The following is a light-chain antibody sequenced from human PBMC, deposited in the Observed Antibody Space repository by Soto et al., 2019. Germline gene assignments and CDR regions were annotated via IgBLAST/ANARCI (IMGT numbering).Light chain of an antibody. Sequence: IPMSRSPETLSASFGSIVNITCRASQSISVWLAWYQQKPGKAPNLLIYQASRLESGVPSRFSGSESGTEFTLTISSLHSDDFATYYGQQHQTYYTFGQGTNVDIK. V-gene: IGKV1-5*03. J-gene: IGKJ1*01. CDR1: QSISVW. CDR3: QQHQTYYT. CDR2: QAS.